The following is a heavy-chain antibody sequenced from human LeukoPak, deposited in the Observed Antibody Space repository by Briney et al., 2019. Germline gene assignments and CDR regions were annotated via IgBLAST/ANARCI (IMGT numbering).Heavy chain of an antibody. Sequence: GGSLRLSCAASGFTFSSYWMSWVRQAPGKGLEWVANIKEDGSEKYYVDSVKGRFTVSRDNAKNSLYLQMNSLRAEDTAVYYCARVGEMAGLDYWGQGTLVTVSS. D-gene: IGHD5-24*01. CDR1: GFTFSSYW. CDR3: ARVGEMAGLDY. V-gene: IGHV3-7*05. CDR2: IKEDGSEK. J-gene: IGHJ4*02.